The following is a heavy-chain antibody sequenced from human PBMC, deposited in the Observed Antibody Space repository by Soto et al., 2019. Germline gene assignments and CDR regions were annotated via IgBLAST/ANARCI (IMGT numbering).Heavy chain of an antibody. CDR3: AREMATSNFDY. Sequence: XETLSLTCTVSGGSMSSYYWSWIRQPPGKGLEWIGYIYYSGSTNYNPSLKSRVTISVDTSKNQFSLKLSSVTAADTAVYYCAREMATSNFDYWGQGTLVTVSS. CDR1: GGSMSSYY. CDR2: IYYSGST. V-gene: IGHV4-59*01. J-gene: IGHJ4*02. D-gene: IGHD5-12*01.